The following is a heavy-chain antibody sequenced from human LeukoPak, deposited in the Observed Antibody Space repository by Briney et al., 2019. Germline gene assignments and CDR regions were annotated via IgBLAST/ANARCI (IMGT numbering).Heavy chain of an antibody. Sequence: SETLSLTCTGSGGSINSDYWSWIRQPPGKGLEWIGYVYYSGSTNYNPSLKSRVTISVDTSKNQFSLRLRSVTAADTAVYYCAREYGGWYYFDYWGQGTLVTVSS. CDR2: VYYSGST. J-gene: IGHJ4*02. V-gene: IGHV4-59*01. D-gene: IGHD6-19*01. CDR3: AREYGGWYYFDY. CDR1: GGSINSDY.